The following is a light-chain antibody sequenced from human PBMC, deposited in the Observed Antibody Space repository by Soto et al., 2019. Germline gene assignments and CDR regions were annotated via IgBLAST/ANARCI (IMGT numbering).Light chain of an antibody. V-gene: IGLV2-14*01. J-gene: IGLJ2*01. CDR2: EVS. CDR3: SSYTSSSTLV. Sequence: QSVLTQPASVSGSPGQSITISCTGTSSDVGGYNYVSWYQQHPGTAPKLMIYEVSTRPSGVSNRFSGSKSGNTASLTISGLQAEDEADYYCSSYTSSSTLVFGGGTKLTVL. CDR1: SSDVGGYNY.